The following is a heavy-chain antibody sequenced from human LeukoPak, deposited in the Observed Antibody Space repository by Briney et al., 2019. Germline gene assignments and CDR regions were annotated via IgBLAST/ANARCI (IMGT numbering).Heavy chain of an antibody. CDR3: ARDRGDYVRWFDP. D-gene: IGHD4-17*01. J-gene: IGHJ5*02. CDR2: IDYSGSS. V-gene: IGHV4-61*01. CDR1: GGSVSSGNYY. Sequence: SETLSLTCTVSGGSVSSGNYYWSWIRQPPGKGLEWIGYIDYSGSSNYNPSLKSRLTISVDTSKNQFSLKLSSVTAADTAVYYCARDRGDYVRWFDPWGQGTLVTVSS.